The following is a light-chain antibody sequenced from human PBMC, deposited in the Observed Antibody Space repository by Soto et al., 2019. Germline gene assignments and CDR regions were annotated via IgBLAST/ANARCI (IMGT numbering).Light chain of an antibody. V-gene: IGKV3D-7*01. CDR2: TAS. CDR1: HSVSSNY. J-gene: IGKJ1*01. Sequence: PGKRVTVSCRASHSVSSNYFTWYQQKPGQAPRLLIYTASTRGTSIPARFSGSGSGTDFTFTISSLQPEDFAVYYCQQNYNLPVTFRQGTKVEIK. CDR3: QQNYNLPVT.